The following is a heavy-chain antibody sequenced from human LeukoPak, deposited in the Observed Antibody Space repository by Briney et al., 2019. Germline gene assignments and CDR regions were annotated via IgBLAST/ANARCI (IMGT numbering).Heavy chain of an antibody. V-gene: IGHV4-39*01. CDR1: GGSFSSRTYY. J-gene: IGHJ3*02. D-gene: IGHD3/OR15-3a*01. CDR2: ISNSGST. Sequence: SETLSLTCTVSGGSFSSRTYYWGWIRQPPGKGLEWIGSISNSGSTYYNPSLKSRVTISVDTSKNQFPLKLTSVTAADTAVYYCARHWTWPDAFGIWGQGTMVTVSS. CDR3: ARHWTWPDAFGI.